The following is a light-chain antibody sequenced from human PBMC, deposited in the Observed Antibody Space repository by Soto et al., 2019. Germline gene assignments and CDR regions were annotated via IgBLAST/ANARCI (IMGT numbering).Light chain of an antibody. CDR2: GAS. J-gene: IGKJ2*01. CDR3: QQYGPSPPYT. Sequence: EIVMTQSPATLSVSPGERATLSCRASQSVSSNLAWYQQKPGQAPRLLIYGASNRATGIPDRFTGSGSGTDFTLTISRVEPEDFAVYYCQQYGPSPPYTFGQGTKVDIK. V-gene: IGKV3-20*01. CDR1: QSVSSN.